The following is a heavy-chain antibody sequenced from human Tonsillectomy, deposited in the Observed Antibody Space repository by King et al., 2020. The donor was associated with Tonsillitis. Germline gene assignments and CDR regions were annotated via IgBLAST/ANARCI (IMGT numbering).Heavy chain of an antibody. CDR3: ARESPPHCSSTSCAPAYNYYYYMDV. J-gene: IGHJ6*03. V-gene: IGHV4-61*02. CDR1: GGSISSGSYY. Sequence: QLQESGPGLVKPSQTLSLTCTVSGGSISSGSYYWSWIRQPAGKGLEWIGRIYTSGSTNYNPSLKSRVTMSVDTSKNQFSLKLSSVTAADTAVYYCARESPPHCSSTSCAPAYNYYYYMDVWGKGTTVTVSS. D-gene: IGHD2-2*01. CDR2: IYTSGST.